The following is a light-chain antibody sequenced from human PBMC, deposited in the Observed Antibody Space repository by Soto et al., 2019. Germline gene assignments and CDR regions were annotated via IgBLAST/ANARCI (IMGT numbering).Light chain of an antibody. J-gene: IGKJ5*01. CDR2: GAY. V-gene: IGKV1-12*01. Sequence: DLQMTQSPSSVSASVGDRVTITCRASQGIGGSLAWYQQKPGKAPKLLIFGAYTLQGGVPSRFSGSVSGTDFTLTISSLQADDCASYFCQQVARFPITFGQGTRLHIK. CDR3: QQVARFPIT. CDR1: QGIGGS.